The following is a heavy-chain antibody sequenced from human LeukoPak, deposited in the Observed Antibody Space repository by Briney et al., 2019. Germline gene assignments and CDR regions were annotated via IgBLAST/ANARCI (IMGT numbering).Heavy chain of an antibody. CDR2: FDPEDGET. V-gene: IGHV1-24*01. CDR1: GYTLTELS. D-gene: IGHD6-19*01. CDR3: ATGITVAGAAFDI. Sequence: ASVKVSFKVSGYTLTELSMHWVRQAPGKGLEWMGGFDPEDGETIYAQKFQGRVTMTEDTSTDTAYMELSSLRSEDTAVYYCATGITVAGAAFDIWGQGTMVTVSS. J-gene: IGHJ3*02.